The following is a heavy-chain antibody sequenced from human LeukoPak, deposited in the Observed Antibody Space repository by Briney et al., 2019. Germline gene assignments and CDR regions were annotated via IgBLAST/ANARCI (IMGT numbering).Heavy chain of an antibody. CDR2: ISGIDDNT. CDR3: AKDLITDYYDSSGYSSDV. D-gene: IGHD3-22*01. J-gene: IGHJ6*02. V-gene: IGHV3-23*01. Sequence: GGALRLSCAASGFSFSEYAMSWVRQAPGKGGEGVSAISGIDDNTYYADSVNRRFTISRDNSKNTLYLQMNSLRAEDTAVYYCAKDLITDYYDSSGYSSDVWGQGTTVSLPS. CDR1: GFSFSEYA.